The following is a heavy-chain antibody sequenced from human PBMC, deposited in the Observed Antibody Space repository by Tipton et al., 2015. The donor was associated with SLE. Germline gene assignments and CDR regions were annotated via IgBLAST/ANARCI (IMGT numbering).Heavy chain of an antibody. CDR2: FYHSRST. CDR1: GHSISSGYY. Sequence: PGLVKPSETLSLICNVSGHSISSGYYWGWIRQFPGKGLEWIGSFYHSRSTYYNPSLKSRVTISVDTSKNQFSLKLTSVTAADTAVYYCAVNVVVKVQVDYWGPGALVTVSS. D-gene: IGHD2-21*01. J-gene: IGHJ4*02. CDR3: AVNVVVKVQVDY. V-gene: IGHV4-38-2*02.